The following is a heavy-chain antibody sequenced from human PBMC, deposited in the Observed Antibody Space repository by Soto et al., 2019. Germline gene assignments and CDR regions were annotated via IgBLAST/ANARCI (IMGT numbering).Heavy chain of an antibody. CDR2: FSSSSSTI. D-gene: IGHD6-13*01. Sequence: GGSLRLSCAASGFTFSSYSMNWVRQAPGKGLEWVSYFSSSSSTIYYADSVKGRFTISRDNAKNSLYLQMNSLRAEDTAVYYCAKDQGYSSSWYEYLRYYYYGMDVWGQGTTVTVSS. V-gene: IGHV3-48*01. CDR3: AKDQGYSSSWYEYLRYYYYGMDV. J-gene: IGHJ6*02. CDR1: GFTFSSYS.